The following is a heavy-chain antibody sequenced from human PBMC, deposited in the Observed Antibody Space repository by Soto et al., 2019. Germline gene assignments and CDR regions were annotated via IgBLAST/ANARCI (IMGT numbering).Heavy chain of an antibody. CDR1: GGTFSGNA. Sequence: QMQLVQSGTEVKKPGSSVRVPCKASGGTFSGNAITWVRQAPGQGLEWMGGIIPVFHRPKYAQKFQDRLTITADASTTTAYMELSSLRPEDTALYYCARDESSGGYWGPLDCWGQGTLVAVSS. D-gene: IGHD1-26*01. CDR2: IIPVFHRP. CDR3: ARDESSGGYWGPLDC. J-gene: IGHJ4*02. V-gene: IGHV1-69*01.